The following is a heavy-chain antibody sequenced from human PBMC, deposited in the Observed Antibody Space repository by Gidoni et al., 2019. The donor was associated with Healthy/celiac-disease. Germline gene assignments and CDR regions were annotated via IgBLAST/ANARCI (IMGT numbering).Heavy chain of an antibody. J-gene: IGHJ5*02. CDR3: ARGHLLWFREFLTTPGWFDP. D-gene: IGHD3-10*01. V-gene: IGHV1-8*02. Sequence: QVQLVQSGAEVKKPGASVKVSCKASGYTFTRYDINWVRQATGQGLEWMGWMNPNRGNTGYAQKFQGRVTMTRNTSISTAYMELSSLRSEDTAVYYCARGHLLWFREFLTTPGWFDPWGQGTLVTVSS. CDR1: GYTFTRYD. CDR2: MNPNRGNT.